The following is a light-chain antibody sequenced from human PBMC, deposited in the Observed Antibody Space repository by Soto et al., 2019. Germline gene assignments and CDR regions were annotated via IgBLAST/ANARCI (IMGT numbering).Light chain of an antibody. CDR1: QSVSSN. CDR2: GAS. CDR3: QQYNNWPPYT. Sequence: EKVMTQSPATLSVSPGERATLSCRASQSVSSNLAWYQHKPGQAPRLLIYGASTRATSIPARFSGSGSGTDCTLTISSLQSEDFAVYYCQQYNNWPPYTFGQGTKLEIK. J-gene: IGKJ2*01. V-gene: IGKV3-15*01.